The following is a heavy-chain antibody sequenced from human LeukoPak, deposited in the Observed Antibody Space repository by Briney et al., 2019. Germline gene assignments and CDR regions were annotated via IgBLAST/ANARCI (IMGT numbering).Heavy chain of an antibody. Sequence: PGGSLRLSCAASGFTFGDYTMHWFRQPPGRGLQWVSLITGDGGTTSYAGSVKDRFTISRDNSKNSLYLHMNSLRNEDTALYYCAKGHFGAGHYWGQGTLVTVSS. J-gene: IGHJ4*02. D-gene: IGHD3-3*01. CDR3: AKGHFGAGHY. CDR2: ITGDGGTT. V-gene: IGHV3-43*02. CDR1: GFTFGDYT.